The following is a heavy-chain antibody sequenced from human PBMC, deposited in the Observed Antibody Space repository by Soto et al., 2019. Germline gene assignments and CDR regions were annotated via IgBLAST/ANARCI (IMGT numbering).Heavy chain of an antibody. CDR3: ARDSRIAVAGYYGMAV. J-gene: IGHJ6*02. V-gene: IGHV1-18*04. CDR2: ISAYNGNT. D-gene: IGHD6-19*01. CDR1: GYTFTSYG. Sequence: VASVKVSCKASGYTFTSYGISWVRQAPGQGLEWMGWISAYNGNTNYAQKLQGRVTMTTDTSTSTAYMELRSLRSDDTAVYYCARDSRIAVAGYYGMAVWGQGTTVTVSS.